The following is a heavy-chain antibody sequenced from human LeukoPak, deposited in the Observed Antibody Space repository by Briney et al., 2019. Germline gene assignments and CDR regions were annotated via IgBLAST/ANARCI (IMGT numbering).Heavy chain of an antibody. J-gene: IGHJ4*02. CDR2: IGGSGGKT. Sequence: PGGSLRLSCAASGFSFTTYWMGWVRQAPGKGLEWVSAIGGSGGKTFYAESVKGRFTISRDISRNTLFLQMDSLRAEDTAIYYCAKTNYFDSSGDKPYTTHFDYWGQGTLVTVSS. CDR1: GFSFTTYW. D-gene: IGHD3-22*01. CDR3: AKTNYFDSSGDKPYTTHFDY. V-gene: IGHV3-23*01.